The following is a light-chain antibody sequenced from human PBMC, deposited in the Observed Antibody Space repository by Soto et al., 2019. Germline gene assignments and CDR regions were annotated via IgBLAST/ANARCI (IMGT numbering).Light chain of an antibody. Sequence: DIQMTQSPATLSASVGDRVTITGRASQSISSWLAWYQQKPGKAPNMLIYKATSLESGVPSRFSGSGSGTEFTLTISSLQPDDFATYYCQQYDNYPYTFGQGSKLEIK. J-gene: IGKJ2*01. CDR2: KAT. V-gene: IGKV1-5*03. CDR1: QSISSW. CDR3: QQYDNYPYT.